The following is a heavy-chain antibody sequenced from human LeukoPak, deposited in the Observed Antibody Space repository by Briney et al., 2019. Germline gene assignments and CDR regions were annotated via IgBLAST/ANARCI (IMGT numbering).Heavy chain of an antibody. V-gene: IGHV3-30*04. D-gene: IGHD6-19*01. J-gene: IGHJ4*02. CDR3: AKPAISSRGWYYDY. CDR2: ISYDGSNK. CDR1: GFTFSSYA. Sequence: GGSLRLSCAASGFTFSSYAMHWVRQAPGKGLEWVAVISYDGSNKYYADSVKGRFTISRDNSKNTLYLQMNSLRAEDTAVYYCAKPAISSRGWYYDYWGQGTLVTVSS.